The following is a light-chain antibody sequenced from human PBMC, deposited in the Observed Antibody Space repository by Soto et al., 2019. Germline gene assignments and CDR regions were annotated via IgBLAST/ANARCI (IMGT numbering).Light chain of an antibody. Sequence: QSALTQPASVSGSPGQSLTISCTGTRSDVGGYNYVSWYQQHPGKAPKLIIYDVTNRPSGVSDRFSGSKSGNTASLTISGLQSEDEAHYYCSSYTTSSTVIFGGGTKLTVL. J-gene: IGLJ2*01. CDR2: DVT. CDR1: RSDVGGYNY. V-gene: IGLV2-14*03. CDR3: SSYTTSSTVI.